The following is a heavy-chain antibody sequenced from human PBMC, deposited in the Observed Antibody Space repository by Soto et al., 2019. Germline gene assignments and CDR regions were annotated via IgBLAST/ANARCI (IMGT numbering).Heavy chain of an antibody. D-gene: IGHD3-22*01. CDR2: IYYSGST. CDR1: GGSISSGDYY. Sequence: SETLSLTCTVSGGSISSGDYYWSWIRQPPGKGLEWIGYIYYSGSTYYNPSLKSRVTISVDTSKNQFSLKLSSVTAADTAVYYCASYDSSGYYPFDYWGQGTLVTVLL. J-gene: IGHJ4*02. CDR3: ASYDSSGYYPFDY. V-gene: IGHV4-30-4*01.